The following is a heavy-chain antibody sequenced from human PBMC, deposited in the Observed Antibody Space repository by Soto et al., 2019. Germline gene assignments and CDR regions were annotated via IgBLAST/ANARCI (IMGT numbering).Heavy chain of an antibody. J-gene: IGHJ4*02. CDR3: ARDSRVAGCDY. D-gene: IGHD6-19*01. V-gene: IGHV3-33*01. Sequence: GGSLRLSCAASGFTFSSYGMHWVRQAPGKGLEWVAVIWYDGSNKYYADSVKGRFTISRDNSKNTLYLQMNSLRAEDTAVYYCARDSRVAGCDYWGQGTLVTVSS. CDR1: GFTFSSYG. CDR2: IWYDGSNK.